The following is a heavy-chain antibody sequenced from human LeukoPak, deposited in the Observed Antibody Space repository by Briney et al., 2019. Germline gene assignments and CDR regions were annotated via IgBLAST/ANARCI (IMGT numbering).Heavy chain of an antibody. D-gene: IGHD4/OR15-4a*01. CDR2: ISSSSTYI. V-gene: IGHV3-21*01. Sequence: GGSLRLSCAASGFTFSSYTMNWVRQAPGKGLEWVSSISSSSTYIYYADSVKGRFTISRDNAKNSLYLQMNSLRAEDTAVYYCARDEVYGEQYYFDYWGQGTLVTVSS. CDR1: GFTFSSYT. J-gene: IGHJ4*02. CDR3: ARDEVYGEQYYFDY.